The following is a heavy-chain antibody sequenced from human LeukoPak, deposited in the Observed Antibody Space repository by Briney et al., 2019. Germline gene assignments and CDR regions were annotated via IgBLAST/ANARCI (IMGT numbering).Heavy chain of an antibody. J-gene: IGHJ4*02. CDR1: GLSFTNAW. V-gene: IGHV3-15*01. D-gene: IGHD3-3*01. Sequence: GGSLRLSCEASGLSFTNAWMSWVRQAPGKGLEWVGRIKIKSADETTDYAAPVRGRFTVSRDDSKNTVYLQMNSLKTEDTAVYYCTTDHRTISGVVTPDYWGEGTLVTVSS. CDR3: TTDHRTISGVVTPDY. CDR2: IKIKSADETT.